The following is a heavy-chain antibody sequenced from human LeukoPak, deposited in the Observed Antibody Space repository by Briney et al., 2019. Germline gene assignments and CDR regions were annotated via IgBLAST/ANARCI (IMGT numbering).Heavy chain of an antibody. CDR1: GYSISSGYY. Sequence: SETLSLTCAVSGYSISSGYYWGWIRQPPGKGLEWIGSIYHSGSTFYNPSLKSRVTISADTSKNQLSLTLSSVTAADTAVYYCARPRGATAMVAFDIWGQGTMVTVSS. J-gene: IGHJ3*02. CDR2: IYHSGST. V-gene: IGHV4-38-2*01. CDR3: ARPRGATAMVAFDI. D-gene: IGHD2-2*01.